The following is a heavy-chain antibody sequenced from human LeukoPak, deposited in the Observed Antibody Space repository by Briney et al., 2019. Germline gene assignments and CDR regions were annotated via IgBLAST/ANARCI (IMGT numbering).Heavy chain of an antibody. Sequence: GSLRLSCAASGFTFSRYAMSWVRQAPGKGLEWIGSIYYSGGTFYNPSLKSRVTISLDTSKNQFSLKLSSVTATDTAVYYCARSYCSGSCYAVGYFDNWGQGTLVTVSS. CDR2: IYYSGGT. D-gene: IGHD2-21*02. V-gene: IGHV4-39*01. CDR1: GFTFSRYA. J-gene: IGHJ4*02. CDR3: ARSYCSGSCYAVGYFDN.